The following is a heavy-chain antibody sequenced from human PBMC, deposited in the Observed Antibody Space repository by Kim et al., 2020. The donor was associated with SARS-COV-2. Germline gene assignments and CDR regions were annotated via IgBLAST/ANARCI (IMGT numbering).Heavy chain of an antibody. V-gene: IGHV3-23*01. Sequence: GGSLRLSCAASGFTFSSFAMTWVCQAPGKGLEWDSILSDSGGDTFYADSVKGRFTISRDNSKNTLYLQMNSLRAEDTAVYYCAKKGIRARRQWYFDLWGRGTLVTVSS. CDR3: AKKGIRARRQWYFDL. J-gene: IGHJ2*01. D-gene: IGHD6-6*01. CDR2: LSDSGGDT. CDR1: GFTFSSFA.